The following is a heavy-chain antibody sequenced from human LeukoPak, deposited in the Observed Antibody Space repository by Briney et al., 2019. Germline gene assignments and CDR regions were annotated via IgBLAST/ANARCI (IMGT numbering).Heavy chain of an antibody. D-gene: IGHD3-16*02. CDR1: GFTFSSYA. CDR3: AKGGGYDYVWGSYRVDY. J-gene: IGHJ4*02. Sequence: GGSLRLSCAASGFTFSSYAMSWVRQAPGKGLEWVSAISGSGGRTYYADSVKGRFTISRDNSKNTLYLQMNSLRAEDTAVYYCAKGGGYDYVWGSYRVDYWGQGTLVTVFS. CDR2: ISGSGGRT. V-gene: IGHV3-23*01.